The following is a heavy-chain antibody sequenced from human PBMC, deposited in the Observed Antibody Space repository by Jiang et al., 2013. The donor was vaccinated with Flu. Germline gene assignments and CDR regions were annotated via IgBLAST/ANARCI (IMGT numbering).Heavy chain of an antibody. CDR1: GDSVSSNSAA. V-gene: IGHV6-1*01. D-gene: IGHD6-6*01. J-gene: IGHJ6*02. CDR2: TYYRSKWYN. Sequence: QTLSLTCAISGDSVSSNSAAWNWIRQSPSRGLEWLGRTYYRSKWYNDYAVSVKSRITINPDTSKNQFSLQLNSVTPEDTAAYYCARGRSEYSSSSGYYYGMDVWGQGTTVTVSS. CDR3: ARGRSEYSSSSGYYYGMDV.